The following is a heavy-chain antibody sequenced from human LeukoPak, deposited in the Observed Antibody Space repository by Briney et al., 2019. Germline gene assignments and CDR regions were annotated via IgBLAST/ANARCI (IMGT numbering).Heavy chain of an antibody. V-gene: IGHV1-18*01. D-gene: IGHD1-26*01. Sequence: ASVKVSCKASGGTFSSYAISWVRQAPGQGLEWMGWISAYNGNTNYAQKLQGRVTMTTDTSTSTAYMELRSLRSDDTAVYYCARLQYSGSSDYWGQGTLVTVSS. J-gene: IGHJ4*02. CDR1: GGTFSSYA. CDR3: ARLQYSGSSDY. CDR2: ISAYNGNT.